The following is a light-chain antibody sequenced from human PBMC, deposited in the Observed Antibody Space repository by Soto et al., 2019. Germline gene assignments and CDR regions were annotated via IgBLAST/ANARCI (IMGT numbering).Light chain of an antibody. CDR3: SSRTTSNPYV. CDR2: EVS. CDR1: SSDIGAYNS. V-gene: IGLV2-14*01. J-gene: IGLJ1*01. Sequence: QSVLTQPASVSGSPGQSISISSTGTSSDIGAYNSVSWYQQHPGKAPKLMIYEVSNRPSGVSNRFSASKSGNTASLTISGLQAEDEADYYCSSRTTSNPYVFGTGTKVTVL.